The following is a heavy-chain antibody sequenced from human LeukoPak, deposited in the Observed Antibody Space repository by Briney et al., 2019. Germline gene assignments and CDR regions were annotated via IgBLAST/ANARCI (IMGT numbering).Heavy chain of an antibody. Sequence: PGGSLRLSCAASGFNFNNHPIHWVRQAPGKGLEWLAVISYDGSIQDSTDSVKGRFTFSRDNVKNVLYLQMTSLRPEDTALYYCAKDLSSAITSALVLDVWGQGTTVIVSS. CDR3: AKDLSSAITSALVLDV. CDR1: GFNFNNHP. V-gene: IGHV3-30-3*02. D-gene: IGHD3-22*01. J-gene: IGHJ6*02. CDR2: ISYDGSIQ.